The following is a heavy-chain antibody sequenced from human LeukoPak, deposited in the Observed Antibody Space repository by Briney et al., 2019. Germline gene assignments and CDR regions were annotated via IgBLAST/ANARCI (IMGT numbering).Heavy chain of an antibody. Sequence: GGSLRLSCAVSGITLSNYGMSWVRQAPGKGLEWVAGMSDSGGRTNYADSVKGRFTISRDNPKNTLYLQMNSLRAEDTALYYCAKDTAGSGYDPYDYWGQGTLVTVSS. CDR2: MSDSGGRT. J-gene: IGHJ4*02. CDR1: GITLSNYG. V-gene: IGHV3-23*01. D-gene: IGHD5-12*01. CDR3: AKDTAGSGYDPYDY.